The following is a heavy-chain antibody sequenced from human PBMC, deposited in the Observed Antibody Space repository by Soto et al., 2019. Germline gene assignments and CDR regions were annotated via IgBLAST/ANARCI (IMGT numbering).Heavy chain of an antibody. D-gene: IGHD4-17*01. CDR2: IYSSGST. Sequence: PSETLSLTCTVSTGSLRNYYWSWIRQPPGKGLEWIGYIYSSGSTNYNPSLKSRVTISVDTSKNQFSLKLGSVTAADTAVYYCARDRAQYGDYSLLDYWGQGTMVTVSS. J-gene: IGHJ4*02. CDR3: ARDRAQYGDYSLLDY. V-gene: IGHV4-59*01. CDR1: TGSLRNYY.